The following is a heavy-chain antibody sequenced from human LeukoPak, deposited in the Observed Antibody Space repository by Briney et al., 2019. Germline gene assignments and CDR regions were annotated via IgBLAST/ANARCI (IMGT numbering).Heavy chain of an antibody. J-gene: IGHJ3*02. CDR3: ARDVQQQLGDHAFDI. D-gene: IGHD6-13*01. Sequence: PGGSLRLSCEASGFTFNDYGMTWVRQAPGKGLVWVSRINSDGSSTSYADSVKGRFTISRDNAKNTLYLQMNSLRAEDTAVYYCARDVQQQLGDHAFDIWGQGTMVTVSS. CDR1: GFTFNDYG. CDR2: INSDGSST. V-gene: IGHV3-74*01.